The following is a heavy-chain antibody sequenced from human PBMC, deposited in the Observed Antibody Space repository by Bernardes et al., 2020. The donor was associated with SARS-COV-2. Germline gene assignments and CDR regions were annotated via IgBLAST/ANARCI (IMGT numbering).Heavy chain of an antibody. CDR1: GYSFAKYW. CDR3: ARQGLDSGNSYYGMDV. CDR2: IYPGDSDT. Sequence: GEALTISCKGSGYSFAKYWIGWVRQMPGTGLEWMGIIYPGDSDTRYSPSFQGQVTFSVDTSISAAFLQWSSLKASDTAIYYCARQGLDSGNSYYGMDVWGQGTTVTVS. D-gene: IGHD2-15*01. V-gene: IGHV5-51*01. J-gene: IGHJ6*02.